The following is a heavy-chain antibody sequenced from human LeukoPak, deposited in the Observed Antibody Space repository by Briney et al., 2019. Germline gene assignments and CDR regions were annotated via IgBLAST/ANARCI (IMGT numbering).Heavy chain of an antibody. CDR2: ISYDGSNK. V-gene: IGHV3-30*04. CDR1: GFTFNNYA. D-gene: IGHD6-13*01. J-gene: IGHJ3*02. CDR3: AKDLYSSSWSDAFDI. Sequence: GGSLRLSCSASGFTFNNYAMHWVRQAPGKGLEWVAVISYDGSNKYYADSVKGQFTISRDNSKNTLYLQMNSLRAEDTAVYYCAKDLYSSSWSDAFDIWGQGTMVTVSS.